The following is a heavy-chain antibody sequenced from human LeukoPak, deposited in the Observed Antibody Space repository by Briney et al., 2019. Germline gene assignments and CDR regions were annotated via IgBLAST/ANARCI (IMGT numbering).Heavy chain of an antibody. CDR3: AKSQRRGSGWSWYFDL. CDR1: GFNFSSYG. D-gene: IGHD6-19*01. J-gene: IGHJ2*01. V-gene: IGHV3-33*06. Sequence: PGRSLRLSCAASGFNFSSYGMHWVRQAPGKGLEWVAVIWYDGSNEYYADSVQGRFTISRDNSKNTLYLQMNSLRAEDTAVYYCAKSQRRGSGWSWYFDLWGRGTLVTVSS. CDR2: IWYDGSNE.